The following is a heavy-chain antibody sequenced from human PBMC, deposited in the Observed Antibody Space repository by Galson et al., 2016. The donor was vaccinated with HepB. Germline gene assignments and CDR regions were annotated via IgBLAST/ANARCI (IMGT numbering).Heavy chain of an antibody. Sequence: TLSLTCTVSGGSIRSGGYYWSWIRQYPGKGLEWIGCIYYSGSTYYNPSLKSRVTISLDTSNNQFSLKLSSVTAADTAVYYCVRANYYGSGSYMGSWVDPWGQGTLVTVSS. CDR3: VRANYYGSGSYMGSWVDP. CDR1: GGSIRSGGYY. J-gene: IGHJ5*02. CDR2: IYYSGST. V-gene: IGHV4-31*03. D-gene: IGHD3-10*01.